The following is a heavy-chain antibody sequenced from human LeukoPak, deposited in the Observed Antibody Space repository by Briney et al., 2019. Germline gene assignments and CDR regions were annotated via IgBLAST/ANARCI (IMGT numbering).Heavy chain of an antibody. J-gene: IGHJ5*02. V-gene: IGHV3-23*01. CDR2: ISGSGGST. CDR1: GFTFSSYA. CDR3: AKGYSSSWLYNWFDP. Sequence: GGSLRLSCAASGFTFSSYAMSWVRQAPGKGLEWVSAISGSGGSTYYADSVKGRFTISRDNSKNTLYLQMNSLRAEDTAVYYCAKGYSSSWLYNWFDPWGQGTLVTVSS. D-gene: IGHD6-13*01.